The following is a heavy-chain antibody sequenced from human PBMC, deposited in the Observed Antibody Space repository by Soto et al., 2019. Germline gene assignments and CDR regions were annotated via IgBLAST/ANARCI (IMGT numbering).Heavy chain of an antibody. V-gene: IGHV4-31*03. CDR2: IYYSGST. CDR3: ASSNSSPSIFDY. J-gene: IGHJ4*02. D-gene: IGHD6-6*01. CDR1: GGSISSCGYY. Sequence: SETLSLTCTVSGGSISSCGYYWSWIRHHPGKGLEWIGYIYYSGSTYYNPSLKSRVTISVDTSKNQFSLKLSSVTAADTAVYYCASSNSSPSIFDYWGQGTLVTVSS.